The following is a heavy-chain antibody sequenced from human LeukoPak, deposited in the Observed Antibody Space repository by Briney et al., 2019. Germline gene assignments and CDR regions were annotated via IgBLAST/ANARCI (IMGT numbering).Heavy chain of an antibody. CDR2: INPSGGST. V-gene: IGHV1-46*01. CDR3: AREGRVVVTTYGMDV. J-gene: IGHJ6*02. CDR1: GYTFTSYY. D-gene: IGHD2-21*02. Sequence: ASVKVSCKASGYTFTSYYMHWVRQAPGRGLEWMGIINPSGGSTSYAQKFQGRVTMTRDTSTSTVYMELSSLRSEDTAVYYCAREGRVVVTTYGMDVWGQGTTVTVSS.